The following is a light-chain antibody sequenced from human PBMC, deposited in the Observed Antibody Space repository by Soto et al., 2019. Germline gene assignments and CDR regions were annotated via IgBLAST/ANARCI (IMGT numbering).Light chain of an antibody. J-gene: IGKJ5*01. CDR3: QQYGSSPPIT. CDR2: GAS. Sequence: EIVLTQSPCTLSLSPGERATLSCRASQSVTSRYLAWYQQKPGQAHRLLIFGASIRDTGIPDRFSGSGTGTEFTLTISSLESEDFAVYYCQQYGSSPPITFGQGTRLEIK. CDR1: QSVTSRY. V-gene: IGKV3-20*01.